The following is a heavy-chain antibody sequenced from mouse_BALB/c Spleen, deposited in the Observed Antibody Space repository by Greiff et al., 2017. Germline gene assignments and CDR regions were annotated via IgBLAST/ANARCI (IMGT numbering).Heavy chain of an antibody. D-gene: IGHD2-4*01. V-gene: IGHV3-2*02. CDR3: ALYDYDGYFDV. CDR1: GYSITSDYA. CDR2: ISYSGST. Sequence: EVKLLESGPGLVKPSQSLSLTCTVTGYSITSDYAWNWIRQFPGNKLEWMGYISYSGSTSYNPSLKSRISITRDTSKNQFFLQLNSVTTEDTATYYCALYDYDGYFDVWGAGTTVTVSS. J-gene: IGHJ1*01.